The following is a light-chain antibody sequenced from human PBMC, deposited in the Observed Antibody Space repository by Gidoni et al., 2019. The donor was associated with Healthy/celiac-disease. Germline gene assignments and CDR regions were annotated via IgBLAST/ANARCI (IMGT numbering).Light chain of an antibody. J-gene: IGKJ3*01. CDR3: QQSDSTPPFT. CDR2: DAS. CDR1: QSMSSY. V-gene: IGKV1-39*01. Sequence: DIQMTQSPSSLSASVGDRVTITCRASQSMSSYLNWYQQKPGKAPKLLIYDASSLQSGVPSRLSGSGAGKDFTLTSSSMQPEDVETDYCQQSDSTPPFTFGPGTKVDIK.